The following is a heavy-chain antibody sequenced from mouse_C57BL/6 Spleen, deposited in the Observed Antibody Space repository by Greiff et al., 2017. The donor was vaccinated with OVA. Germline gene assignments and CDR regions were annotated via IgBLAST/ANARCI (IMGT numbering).Heavy chain of an antibody. CDR1: GYTFTDYN. J-gene: IGHJ2*01. Sequence: EVKLQESGPELVKPGASVKMSCKASGYTFTDYNMHWVKQSHGKSLEWIGYINPNNGGTSYNQKFKGKATLTVNKSSSTAYMELRSLTSEDSAVYYCARWRWLLQGLFDYWGQGTTLTVSS. CDR3: ARWRWLLQGLFDY. D-gene: IGHD2-3*01. CDR2: INPNNGGT. V-gene: IGHV1-22*01.